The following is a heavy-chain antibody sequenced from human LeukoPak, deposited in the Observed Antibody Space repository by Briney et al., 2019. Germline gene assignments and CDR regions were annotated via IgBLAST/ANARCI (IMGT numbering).Heavy chain of an antibody. J-gene: IGHJ4*02. D-gene: IGHD1-1*01. CDR2: IHTSPTT. CDR1: GGSFSGYY. Sequence: PSETLSLTCAVYGGSFSGYYWSWIRQPPGKGLEWISFIHTSPTTSYADSVKGRFTISRDNAKNSLFLQMNSLRDEDTAVYYCVRDHNWAFDFWGQGALVTVSS. CDR3: VRDHNWAFDF. V-gene: IGHV3-69-1*01.